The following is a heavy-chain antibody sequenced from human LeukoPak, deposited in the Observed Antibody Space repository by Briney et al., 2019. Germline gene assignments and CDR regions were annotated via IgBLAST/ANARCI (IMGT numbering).Heavy chain of an antibody. CDR3: ARDNYDSSGYYYDY. CDR1: GFTFSDYY. Sequence: PGGSLRLSCAASGFTFSDYYMSWIRQAPGKGLEWVSYISGSGSTIYYADSVKGRFTISRDNAKNSLYLQMNSLRAEDTAVYYCARDNYDSSGYYYDYWGQGTLVTVSS. V-gene: IGHV3-11*01. J-gene: IGHJ4*02. CDR2: ISGSGSTI. D-gene: IGHD3-22*01.